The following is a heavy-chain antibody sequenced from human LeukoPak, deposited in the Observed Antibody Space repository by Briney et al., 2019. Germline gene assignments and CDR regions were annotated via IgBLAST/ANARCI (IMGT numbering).Heavy chain of an antibody. D-gene: IGHD2-21*02. CDR2: LNSDGSST. J-gene: IGHJ4*02. CDR3: ARSSRGDAINFDY. Sequence: GGSLRLPCAASGFTFSSYWMHWVRQAPGKGLVWVSRLNSDGSSTSYADSVKGRFTISRDNAKNTLYLQMNSLRAEDTAVYYCARSSRGDAINFDYWGQGTLVTVCS. V-gene: IGHV3-74*01. CDR1: GFTFSSYW.